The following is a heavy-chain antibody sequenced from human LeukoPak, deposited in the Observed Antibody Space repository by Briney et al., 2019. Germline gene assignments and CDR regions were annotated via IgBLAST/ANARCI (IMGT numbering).Heavy chain of an antibody. D-gene: IGHD3-22*01. Sequence: SETLSLTCAVYGGSFSGYYWSWIRQPPGKGLEWIGEINHSGSTNYNPSLKSRVTISVDTSKNQFSLKLSSVTAADTAVYYCARDWDSSGYYYSGDAFDIWGQGTMVTVSS. CDR2: INHSGST. V-gene: IGHV4-34*01. J-gene: IGHJ3*02. CDR1: GGSFSGYY. CDR3: ARDWDSSGYYYSGDAFDI.